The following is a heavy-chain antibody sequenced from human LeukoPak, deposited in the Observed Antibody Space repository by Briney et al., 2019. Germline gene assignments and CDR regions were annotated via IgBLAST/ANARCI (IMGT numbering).Heavy chain of an antibody. J-gene: IGHJ4*02. D-gene: IGHD3-22*01. V-gene: IGHV4-59*11. CDR3: ARRSGVLDSRDYRYHFDF. Sequence: SETLSLTCIVSGDSISSHYWSWIRQPPGKGLEYIGYIYYSGGTDYNPSLKSRVTISLDTSKSQFSLNLTSVTAGDTAVYYCARRSGVLDSRDYRYHFDFWGQGTLVTVSS. CDR1: GDSISSHY. CDR2: IYYSGGT.